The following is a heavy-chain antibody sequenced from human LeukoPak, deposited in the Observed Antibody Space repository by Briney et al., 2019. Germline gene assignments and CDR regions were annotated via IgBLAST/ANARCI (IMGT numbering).Heavy chain of an antibody. CDR3: ARDDHNWNDIDY. V-gene: IGHV3-48*04. D-gene: IGHD1-20*01. J-gene: IGHJ4*02. CDR1: GFTFINYS. Sequence: PGGSLRLSCAASGFTFINYSMNWVRQAPGKGLGWVSYISGSSTSIYYADSVMGRFTISRDNAKNSLYLQMNSLRAEDTAVYYCARDDHNWNDIDYWGQGTLVTVSS. CDR2: ISGSSTSI.